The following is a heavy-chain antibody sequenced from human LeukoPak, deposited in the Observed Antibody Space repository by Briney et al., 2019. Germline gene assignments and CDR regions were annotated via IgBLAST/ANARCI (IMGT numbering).Heavy chain of an antibody. CDR2: ISYDGSNK. D-gene: IGHD5-18*01. J-gene: IGHJ4*02. CDR1: GFTFSSYG. V-gene: IGHV3-30*18. CDR3: AKDLYLRVDTAMVTGDY. Sequence: PGGSLRLSCAASGFTFSSYGMHWVRQAPGKGLEWVAVISYDGSNKYYADSVKGRFTISRDNSKNTLYLQMNSLRAEDTAVYYCAKDLYLRVDTAMVTGDYWGQGTLVTVSS.